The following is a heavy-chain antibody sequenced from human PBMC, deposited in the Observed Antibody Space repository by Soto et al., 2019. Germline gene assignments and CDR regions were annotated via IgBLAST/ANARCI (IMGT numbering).Heavy chain of an antibody. CDR1: GGSISSSSYY. D-gene: IGHD3-10*02. CDR2: IYYSGST. CDR3: ECSGPEVAPL. V-gene: IGHV4-61*01. J-gene: IGHJ4*02. Sequence: QVQLQESGPGLVKPSETLSLTCTVSGGSISSSSYYWSWLRQPPGKGLEWIGYIYYSGSTHYNPALKSVVTTSADTSQNQFSLKVSSVTAADRAVYGCECSGPEVAPLWGQGTLVTVSS.